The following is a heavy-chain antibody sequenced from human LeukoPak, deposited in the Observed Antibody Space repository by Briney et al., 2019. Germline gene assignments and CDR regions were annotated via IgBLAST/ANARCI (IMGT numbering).Heavy chain of an antibody. CDR3: ARRGGGYYGSGSYYNSRDYYYYMDV. CDR2: IYTSGST. Sequence: SETLSLTCTVSGGSISSGSYHWNWIRQPAGRGLEWIGRIYTSGSTNYNPSLKSRVTISVDTSKNQFSLKLSSVTAADTAVYYCARRGGGYYGSGSYYNSRDYYYYMDVWGKGTTVTISS. J-gene: IGHJ6*03. D-gene: IGHD3-10*01. CDR1: GGSISSGSYH. V-gene: IGHV4-61*02.